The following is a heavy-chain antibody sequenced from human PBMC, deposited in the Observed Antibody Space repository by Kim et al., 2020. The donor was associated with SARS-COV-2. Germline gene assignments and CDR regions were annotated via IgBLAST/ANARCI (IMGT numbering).Heavy chain of an antibody. Sequence: ASVKVSCKASGYTFTGYYMHWVRQAPGQGLEWMGWINPNSGGTNYAQKFQGRVTMTRDTSISTAYMELSWLRSDDTAVYYCARVKYNWNYHFDPWGQGTLVTVSS. D-gene: IGHD1-7*01. V-gene: IGHV1-2*02. CDR2: INPNSGGT. CDR1: GYTFTGYY. J-gene: IGHJ5*02. CDR3: ARVKYNWNYHFDP.